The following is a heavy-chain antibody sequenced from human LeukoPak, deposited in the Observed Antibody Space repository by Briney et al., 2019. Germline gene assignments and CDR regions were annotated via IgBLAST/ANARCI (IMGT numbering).Heavy chain of an antibody. CDR2: IYTSGST. CDR1: GGSISSYY. J-gene: IGHJ3*02. CDR3: ARIGYDILTGYQYDAFDI. V-gene: IGHV4-4*07. D-gene: IGHD3-9*01. Sequence: SETLPLTCTVSGGSISSYYWSWIRQPAGKGLEWIGRIYTSGSTNYNPSLKSRVTMSVDTSKNQFSLKLSSVTAADTAVYYCARIGYDILTGYQYDAFDIWGQGTMVTVSS.